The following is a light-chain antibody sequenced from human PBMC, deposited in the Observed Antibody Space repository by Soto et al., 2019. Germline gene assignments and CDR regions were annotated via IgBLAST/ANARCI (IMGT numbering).Light chain of an antibody. Sequence: QSVLTQPASVSGSPGQSITISCTGTSSDVGGYDYVSRYQQHPGRAPKLMIFEVSNRPSGISNRFSGSKSGNTASLTISGLQAEDEADYYCSSFTSTSTQVLGGGTKLTVL. CDR3: SSFTSTSTQV. J-gene: IGLJ3*02. CDR1: SSDVGGYDY. CDR2: EVS. V-gene: IGLV2-14*01.